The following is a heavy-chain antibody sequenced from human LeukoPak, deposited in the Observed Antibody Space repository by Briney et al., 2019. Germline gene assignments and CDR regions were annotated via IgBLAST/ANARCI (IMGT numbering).Heavy chain of an antibody. D-gene: IGHD3-10*01. CDR1: GCSISSGGYY. CDR2: IYYSGST. Sequence: SETLSLTCTVSGCSISSGGYYWSWIRQHPGKGLEWIGYIYYSGSTYYNPSLKSRVTISVDTSKNQFSLKMSSVTAADTAVYYCARDSGELLWFGESPYGMDVWGQGTTVTVSS. CDR3: ARDSGELLWFGESPYGMDV. J-gene: IGHJ6*02. V-gene: IGHV4-31*03.